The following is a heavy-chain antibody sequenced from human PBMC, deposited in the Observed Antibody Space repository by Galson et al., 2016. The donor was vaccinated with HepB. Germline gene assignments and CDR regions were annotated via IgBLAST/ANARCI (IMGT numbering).Heavy chain of an antibody. Sequence: SETLSLTCTVSGVSISDYYWSWIRQSPGKGLEWIGYVSHSGDTSYNPSLKSRVTMSVDTSKNQFSLNLSSVTAADSAVYYCARHDSVIFHHWGPGTLVTVSS. J-gene: IGHJ1*01. CDR3: ARHDSVIFHH. D-gene: IGHD2/OR15-2a*01. CDR1: GVSISDYY. CDR2: VSHSGDT. V-gene: IGHV4-59*08.